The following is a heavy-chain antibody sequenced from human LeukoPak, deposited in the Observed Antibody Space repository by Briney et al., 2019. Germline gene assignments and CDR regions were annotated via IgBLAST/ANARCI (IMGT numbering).Heavy chain of an antibody. CDR1: GFTFDDYA. V-gene: IGHV3-9*01. D-gene: IGHD6-19*01. CDR2: ISWNGGSV. Sequence: GRSLRLSCVASGFTFDDYAMHWVRQPPGKGLEWLSGISWNGGSVDYADSVKGRFTISRDNAKNSLYLQMNSLRAEDTALYYCAKDINYSLAVAWNWGEGTLVTVSS. CDR3: AKDINYSLAVAWN. J-gene: IGHJ4*02.